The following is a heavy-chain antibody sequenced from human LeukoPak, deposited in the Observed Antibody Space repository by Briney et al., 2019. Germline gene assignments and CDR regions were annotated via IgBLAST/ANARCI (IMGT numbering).Heavy chain of an antibody. J-gene: IGHJ3*02. V-gene: IGHV3-48*02. CDR2: ISSSSNTI. D-gene: IGHD2-15*01. Sequence: GGSLRLSSAASGFTLGSNTMSWVRQAPGKGLEWVSYISSSSNTIYYADSVKGRFTISRDNAKNSLYLQMNSLRDEDTAVYYCARDYCSGGSCYWGSFDIWGQGTMVTVSS. CDR3: ARDYCSGGSCYWGSFDI. CDR1: GFTLGSNT.